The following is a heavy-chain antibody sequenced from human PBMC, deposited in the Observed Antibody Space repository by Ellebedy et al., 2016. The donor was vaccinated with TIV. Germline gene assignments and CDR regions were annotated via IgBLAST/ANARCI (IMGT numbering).Heavy chain of an antibody. V-gene: IGHV3-21*01. J-gene: IGHJ4*02. CDR3: ATSRARVY. CDR2: ISSSGSYL. CDR1: GFTFSSYT. Sequence: GESLKISCAASGFTFSSYTINWVRQPPGKGLEWVSSISSSGSYLYYADAVKGRFTISRDNAKNSLYLKMNSLRVDDTAVYYCATSRARVYWGQGTLVTVSS.